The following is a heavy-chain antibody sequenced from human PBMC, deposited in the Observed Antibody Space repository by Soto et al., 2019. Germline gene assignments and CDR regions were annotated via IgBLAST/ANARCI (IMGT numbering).Heavy chain of an antibody. CDR3: ATHLYSGYHWVSAMDV. Sequence: GEALKIPCKASGYSFTTYWIGWVRQMPGKGLEWMGIIYPGDSNTRYSPSFQGQVTISADKSISTAYLQWSSLKASDSAMYYCATHLYSGYHWVSAMDVWGQGTTVTVSS. CDR1: GYSFTTYW. J-gene: IGHJ6*02. CDR2: IYPGDSNT. D-gene: IGHD5-12*01. V-gene: IGHV5-51*01.